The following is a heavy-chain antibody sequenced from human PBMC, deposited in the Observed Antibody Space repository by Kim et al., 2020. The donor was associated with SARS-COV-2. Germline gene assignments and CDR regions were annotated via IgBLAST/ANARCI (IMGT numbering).Heavy chain of an antibody. Sequence: ASVKVSCKASGYTFSNYAMHWVRQAPGQRLEWMGWINAGSGNTEYSQKFQGRLIITRDTYASTAYMELSSLRSEDTAVYYCARGGAVLRFLEWLSSYFDYWGQGARVAVSS. J-gene: IGHJ4*01. CDR1: GYTFSNYA. D-gene: IGHD3-3*01. CDR3: ARGGAVLRFLEWLSSYFDY. V-gene: IGHV1-3*01. CDR2: INAGSGNT.